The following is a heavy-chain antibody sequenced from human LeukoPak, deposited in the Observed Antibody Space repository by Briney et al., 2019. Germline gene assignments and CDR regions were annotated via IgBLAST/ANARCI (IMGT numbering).Heavy chain of an antibody. V-gene: IGHV1-18*01. D-gene: IGHD6-19*01. CDR3: ARFGLGKHIEVAGIPFDI. CDR2: INPNSGAT. J-gene: IGHJ3*02. CDR1: GYTFTGYY. Sequence: ASVKVSCKASGYTFTGYYIHWVRQAPGQGLEWMVWINPNSGATNYAQKLQGRVTMTTDTSTSTAYMELRSLRSDETAVYYCARFGLGKHIEVAGIPFDIWGQGTMVTVSS.